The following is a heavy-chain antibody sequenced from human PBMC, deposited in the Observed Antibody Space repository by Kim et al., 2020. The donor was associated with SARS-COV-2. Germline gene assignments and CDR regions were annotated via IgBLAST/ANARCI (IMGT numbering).Heavy chain of an antibody. J-gene: IGHJ2*01. CDR3: ARDRVVPAGPGWYFDL. V-gene: IGHV1-69*13. CDR1: RGTFSSYA. Sequence: SVKVSCKASRGTFSSYAISWVRQAPGQGLEWMGGIIPIFGTANYAQKFQGRVTITADESTSTAYMELSSLRSEDTAVYYCARDRVVPAGPGWYFDLWGRGTLVTVSS. D-gene: IGHD2-2*01. CDR2: IIPIFGTA.